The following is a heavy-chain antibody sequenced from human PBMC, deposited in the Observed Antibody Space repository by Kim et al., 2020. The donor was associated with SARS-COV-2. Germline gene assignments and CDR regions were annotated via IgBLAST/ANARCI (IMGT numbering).Heavy chain of an antibody. CDR3: ARIPNYDFWSGYLGGYYYGMDV. D-gene: IGHD3-3*01. CDR2: IDWDDDK. CDR1: GFSLSTSGMC. Sequence: SGPTLVNPTQTLTLTCTFSGFSLSTSGMCVSWIRQPPGKALEWLARIDWDDDKYYSTSLKTRLTISKDTSKNQVVLTMTNMDPVDTATYYCARIPNYDFWSGYLGGYYYGMDVWGQGTTVTVSS. V-gene: IGHV2-70*11. J-gene: IGHJ6*02.